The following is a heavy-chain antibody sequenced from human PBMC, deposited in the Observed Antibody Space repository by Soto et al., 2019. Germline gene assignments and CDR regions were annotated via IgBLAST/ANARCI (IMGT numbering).Heavy chain of an antibody. CDR1: GYTFTSYA. D-gene: IGHD6-19*01. CDR2: INAGNGNT. Sequence: ASVKVSCKASGYTFTSYAMHWVRQAPGQRLEWMGWINAGNGNTKYSQKFQGRVTITRDTSASTAYMELSSLRSEDTAVYYCARGTHLGIAVAGRIDYWGQGTLVTVSS. CDR3: ARGTHLGIAVAGRIDY. J-gene: IGHJ4*02. V-gene: IGHV1-3*01.